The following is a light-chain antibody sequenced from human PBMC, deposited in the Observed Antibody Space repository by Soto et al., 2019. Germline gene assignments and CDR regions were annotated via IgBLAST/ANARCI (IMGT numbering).Light chain of an antibody. CDR2: AS. Sequence: EIVLTQSPGTLSLSPGETAILSCRASQSVSSSDLAWYQQKPGQAPRLLIHASSRATGIPDRFSGGGSGTDFTLTISRLEPEDFAVYYCQKYGMSAPTTFGPGTKVEIK. V-gene: IGKV3-20*01. J-gene: IGKJ3*01. CDR1: QSVSSSD. CDR3: QKYGMSAPTT.